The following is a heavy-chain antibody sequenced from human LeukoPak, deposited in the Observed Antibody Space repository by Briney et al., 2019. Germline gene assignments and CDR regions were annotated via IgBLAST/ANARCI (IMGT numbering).Heavy chain of an antibody. V-gene: IGHV4-34*01. CDR3: ARGRGYYHYYYMDV. Sequence: SETLSLTCAVYGGSFSGYYWSWIRQPPGEGLEWIGEINHSGSTNYNPSLKSRVTISVDTSKNQFSLKLSSVTAADTAVYYCARGRGYYHYYYMDVWGKGTTVTVSS. CDR2: INHSGST. J-gene: IGHJ6*03. CDR1: GGSFSGYY. D-gene: IGHD3-3*01.